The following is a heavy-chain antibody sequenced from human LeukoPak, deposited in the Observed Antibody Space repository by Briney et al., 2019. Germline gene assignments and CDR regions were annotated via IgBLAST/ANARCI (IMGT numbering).Heavy chain of an antibody. V-gene: IGHV3-9*01. J-gene: IGHJ4*02. CDR3: AKSVYYYDSSGYRGYYFDY. D-gene: IGHD3-22*01. CDR2: ISWNSGSI. CDR1: GFTFDDYA. Sequence: GRSLRLSFAASGFTFDDYAMHWVRQAPGKGLEGVSGISWNSGSIGYADSVKGRFTISRDNAKNSLYLQMNSLRAEDTALYYCAKSVYYYDSSGYRGYYFDYWGQGTLVTVSS.